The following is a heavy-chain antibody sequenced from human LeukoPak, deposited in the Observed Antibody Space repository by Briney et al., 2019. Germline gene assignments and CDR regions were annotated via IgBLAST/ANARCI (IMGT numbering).Heavy chain of an antibody. CDR2: MSYDGSNQ. Sequence: GVSLRLSCAVSGFTFSWYSMNWVRQAPGKGLECLALMSYDGSNQYYADSVKGRFTISRDNSKNTVYLQMNGLRTEDTAVYYCAGGGRLQYFFDYWGQGTLVSVCS. CDR3: AGGGRLQYFFDY. V-gene: IGHV3-30*03. J-gene: IGHJ4*02. D-gene: IGHD4-11*01. CDR1: GFTFSWYS.